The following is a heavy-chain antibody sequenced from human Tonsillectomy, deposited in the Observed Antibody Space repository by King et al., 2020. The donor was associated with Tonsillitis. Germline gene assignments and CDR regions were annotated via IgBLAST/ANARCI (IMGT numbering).Heavy chain of an antibody. CDR1: GFTFSSYA. CDR2: ISDDGTNK. CDR3: ARVEMATIWYFDL. Sequence: VQLVESGGGVVQPGRSLRLSCAASGFTFSSYAMHWVRQAPGKGLEWVAVISDDGTNKYYADSVKGRFTISRDNSKNTLYLQMNSLRADDTAVYYCARVEMATIWYFDLWGRGTLVTVSS. D-gene: IGHD5-24*01. V-gene: IGHV3-30-3*01. J-gene: IGHJ2*01.